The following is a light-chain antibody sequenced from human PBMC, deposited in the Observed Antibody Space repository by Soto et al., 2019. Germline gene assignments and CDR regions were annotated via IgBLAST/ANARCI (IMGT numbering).Light chain of an antibody. CDR1: QIVTSSY. CDR3: QQYGSSPLT. Sequence: EVVLTQSPGSLSLSPGERATLSCRASQIVTSSYLAWYQQKPGQAPKLIIFGASIRATDVPDRFSGSGSGTAFTLTISRLEPEDFAVYYCQQYGSSPLTFGGGTKVDIK. CDR2: GAS. V-gene: IGKV3-20*01. J-gene: IGKJ4*01.